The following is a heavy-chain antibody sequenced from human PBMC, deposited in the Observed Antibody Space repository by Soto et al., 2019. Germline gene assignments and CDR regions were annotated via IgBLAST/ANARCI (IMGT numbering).Heavy chain of an antibody. CDR2: ISYDGSNK. Sequence: QVQLVESGGGVVQPGRSLRLSCAASGFTFSSYGMHWVRQAPGKGLEWVAVISYDGSNKYYADSVKGRFTISRDNSKNTLYLQMNSLRAEDTAVYYCAKPDYDPNRAEYFQLWGQGTLVTVSS. CDR1: GFTFSSYG. J-gene: IGHJ1*01. CDR3: AKPDYDPNRAEYFQL. V-gene: IGHV3-30*18. D-gene: IGHD4-17*01.